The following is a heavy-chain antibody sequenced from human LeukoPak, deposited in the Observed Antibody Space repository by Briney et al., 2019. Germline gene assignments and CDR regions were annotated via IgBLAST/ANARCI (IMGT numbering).Heavy chain of an antibody. CDR2: ISANNGNT. Sequence: GASVKVSCKASGYTWTSNGICWVRQAPGQGLGWMGLISANNGNTNYAQKLQGRVTMTTDTSTSTAYMELRSLRSDDTAVYYCARWGVCAYSSGWYCFDYWGQGTLVTVSS. CDR1: GYTWTSNG. V-gene: IGHV1-18*04. D-gene: IGHD6-19*01. J-gene: IGHJ4*02. CDR3: ARWGVCAYSSGWYCFDY.